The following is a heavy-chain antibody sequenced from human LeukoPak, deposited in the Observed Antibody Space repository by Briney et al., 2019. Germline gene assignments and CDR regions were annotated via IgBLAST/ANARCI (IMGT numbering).Heavy chain of an antibody. CDR1: GFTFSSYS. CDR3: AKEIRELLARKIYYFDY. V-gene: IGHV3-23*01. Sequence: GRSLRLSCAASGFTFSSYSMNWVRQAPGKGLEWVSAISGSGGSTYYADSVKGRFTISRDNSKNTLYLQMNSLRAEDTAVYYCAKEIRELLARKIYYFDYWGQGTLVTVSS. CDR2: ISGSGGST. J-gene: IGHJ4*02. D-gene: IGHD1-26*01.